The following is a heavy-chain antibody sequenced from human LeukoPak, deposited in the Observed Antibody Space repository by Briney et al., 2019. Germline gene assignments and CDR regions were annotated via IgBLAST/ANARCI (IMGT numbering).Heavy chain of an antibody. CDR3: ARDRVYYDSSGSFDY. D-gene: IGHD3-22*01. CDR2: INPNSGGT. J-gene: IGHJ4*02. CDR1: GYTFTSYA. V-gene: IGHV1-2*02. Sequence: ASVKVSCKASGYTFTSYAMNWVRQAPGQGLEWMGWINPNSGGTNYAQKFQGRVTMTRDTSISTAYMELSRLRSDDTAVYYCARDRVYYDSSGSFDYWGQGTLVTVSS.